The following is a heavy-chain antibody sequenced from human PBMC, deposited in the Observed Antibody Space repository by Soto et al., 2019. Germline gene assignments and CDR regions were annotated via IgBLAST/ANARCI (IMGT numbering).Heavy chain of an antibody. CDR3: AIEIGSSSLVLD. D-gene: IGHD6-13*01. CDR2: ISGSGGST. V-gene: IGHV3-23*01. Sequence: EVQLLESGGGLVQPGGSLRLSCAASGFTFSSYAMSWVRRAPGKGLEWVSAISGSGGSTYYTDSVKGRFTISRDNSKNTLYLQMNSLRAEDTDVYYCAIEIGSSSLVLDWGQGTLVTVSS. CDR1: GFTFSSYA. J-gene: IGHJ4*02.